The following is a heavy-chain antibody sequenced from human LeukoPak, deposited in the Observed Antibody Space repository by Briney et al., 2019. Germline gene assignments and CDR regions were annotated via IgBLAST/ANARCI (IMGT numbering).Heavy chain of an antibody. J-gene: IGHJ6*02. Sequence: GGSLRLSCAASGFAFSNHEMNWVRQAPGKGLEWVSYISSSGGTIYYADSVKGRFTISRDNAKNSLYLQMNSLRAEDTAVYYCARDRGVTLFYYGMDVWGQGTTVTVSS. CDR2: ISSSGGTI. V-gene: IGHV3-48*03. CDR1: GFAFSNHE. CDR3: ARDRGVTLFYYGMDV. D-gene: IGHD2-21*02.